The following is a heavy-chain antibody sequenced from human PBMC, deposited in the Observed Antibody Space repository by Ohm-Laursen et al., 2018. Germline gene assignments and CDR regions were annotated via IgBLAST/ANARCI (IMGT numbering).Heavy chain of an antibody. CDR2: IYSSGGT. D-gene: IGHD2-8*01. J-gene: IGHJ6*02. CDR1: GDSMNNYY. Sequence: TLSLTCIVSGDSMNNYYWTWIRQPAGKGLEWIGRIYSSGGTNYNPSLKSRVTMSLDTSRNEFSLKVNFVTVADTAVYYCARDNGIYGMDVWGQGTTVTVSS. V-gene: IGHV4-4*07. CDR3: ARDNGIYGMDV.